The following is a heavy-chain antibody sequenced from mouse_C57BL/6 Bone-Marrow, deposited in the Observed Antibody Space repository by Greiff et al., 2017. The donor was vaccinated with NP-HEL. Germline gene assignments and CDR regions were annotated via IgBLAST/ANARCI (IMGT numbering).Heavy chain of an antibody. CDR2: IYPGSGST. CDR1: GYTFTSYW. Sequence: VQLQQPGAELVKPGASVKMSCKASGYTFTSYWITWVKQRPGQGLEWIGDIYPGSGSTNYNEKFKSKATLTVDTSSSTAYMQLSSLTSEDSAVYYCARPHVGYGSGFDCWGQGTTLTVSS. CDR3: ARPHVGYGSGFDC. J-gene: IGHJ2*01. D-gene: IGHD1-1*01. V-gene: IGHV1-55*01.